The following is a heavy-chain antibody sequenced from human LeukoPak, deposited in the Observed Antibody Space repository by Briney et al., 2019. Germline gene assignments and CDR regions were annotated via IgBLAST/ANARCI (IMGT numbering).Heavy chain of an antibody. CDR2: INPSGGST. V-gene: IGHV1-46*01. CDR1: GYTFTSYY. J-gene: IGHJ4*02. D-gene: IGHD6-19*01. Sequence: ASVKVSCKASGYTFTSYYMHRVRQAPGQGLEWMGIINPSGGSTSYAQKFQGRVTMTRDMSTSTVYMELSSLRSEDTAVYYCARVKDGLSSGWYWSGDPLYYWGQGTLVTVSS. CDR3: ARVKDGLSSGWYWSGDPLYY.